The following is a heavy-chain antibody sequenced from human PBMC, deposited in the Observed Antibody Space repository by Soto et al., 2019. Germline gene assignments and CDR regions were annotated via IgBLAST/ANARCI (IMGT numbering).Heavy chain of an antibody. CDR3: AREAYYYGSGSYYTDY. V-gene: IGHV3-53*01. J-gene: IGHJ4*02. Sequence: VGSLRLSCAASGFTVSSNYMSWVRQAPGKGLEWVSVIYSGGSTYYADSVKGRFTISRDNSKNTLYLQMSSLRAEDTAVYYCAREAYYYGSGSYYTDYWGQGTLVTVSS. CDR1: GFTVSSNY. CDR2: IYSGGST. D-gene: IGHD3-10*01.